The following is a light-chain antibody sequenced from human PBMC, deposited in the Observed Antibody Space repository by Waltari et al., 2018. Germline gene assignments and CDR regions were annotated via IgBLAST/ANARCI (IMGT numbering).Light chain of an antibody. CDR2: DVT. Sequence: SALPQPASVSGSPGQSISISCTGTSRDVGRYDYVSWYQQHPDKAPKLLIYDVTQRPSGISHRFSGSKSGYTASLTISGLQSEDEADYYCLSYTTSDTYVFGSGTRVTVL. CDR3: LSYTTSDTYV. CDR1: SRDVGRYDY. J-gene: IGLJ1*01. V-gene: IGLV2-14*03.